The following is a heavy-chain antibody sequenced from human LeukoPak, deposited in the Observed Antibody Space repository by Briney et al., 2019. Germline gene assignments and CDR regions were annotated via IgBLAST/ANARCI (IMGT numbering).Heavy chain of an antibody. CDR1: GASIIGGSFF. V-gene: IGHV4-61*02. J-gene: IGHJ4*02. CDR2: VHPTGST. Sequence: PSETLSLTCTVSGASIIGGSFFWSWIRQPAGRAPEWIGRVHPTGSTNYNPSLSNRVIVSLDTSNNQFSLRLMSVTAAYSAVYYCVRGASAVDYWGQGAPVTVS. CDR3: VRGASAVDY.